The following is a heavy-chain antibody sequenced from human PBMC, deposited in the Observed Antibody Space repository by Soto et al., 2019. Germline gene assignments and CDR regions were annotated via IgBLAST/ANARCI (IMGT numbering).Heavy chain of an antibody. Sequence: GGSLRLSCAASGFTFSSYGMHWVRQAPGKGLEWVAVIWYDGSNKYYADSVKGRFTISRDNSKNTLYLQMNSLRAEDTALYYCARDGLMVYATRQLINYYYYYMDVWGKGTTVTVSS. CDR1: GFTFSSYG. CDR3: ARDGLMVYATRQLINYYYYYMDV. V-gene: IGHV3-33*01. J-gene: IGHJ6*03. CDR2: IWYDGSNK. D-gene: IGHD2-8*01.